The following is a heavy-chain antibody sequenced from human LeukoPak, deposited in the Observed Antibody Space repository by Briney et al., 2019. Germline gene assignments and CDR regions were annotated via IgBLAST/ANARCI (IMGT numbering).Heavy chain of an antibody. Sequence: GGSLRLSCAASGFTFSSYEMTWVRQAPGKGLEWVSYISSSGSTIYYVASVKGRFTISRDTAKNSLYLQMTSLRDEDTAVYHCARDGYGGNSEDYWDQGTLVTVSS. J-gene: IGHJ4*02. CDR1: GFTFSSYE. CDR2: ISSSGSTI. CDR3: ARDGYGGNSEDY. V-gene: IGHV3-48*03. D-gene: IGHD4-23*01.